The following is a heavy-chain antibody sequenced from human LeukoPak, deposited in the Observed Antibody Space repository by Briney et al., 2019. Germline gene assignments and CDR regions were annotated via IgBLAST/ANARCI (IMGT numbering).Heavy chain of an antibody. Sequence: GGSLRLSCAASGFTFTDYWMTWVRQAPGKGLEWVANIKQDGSKKSYVDSVKGRFTISRDNAKNSLYLQMNSLRAEDTAIYYCTRVGYIDEGIDYWGQGTLVTVSS. J-gene: IGHJ4*02. CDR2: IKQDGSKK. CDR1: GFTFTDYW. D-gene: IGHD5-24*01. V-gene: IGHV3-7*04. CDR3: TRVGYIDEGIDY.